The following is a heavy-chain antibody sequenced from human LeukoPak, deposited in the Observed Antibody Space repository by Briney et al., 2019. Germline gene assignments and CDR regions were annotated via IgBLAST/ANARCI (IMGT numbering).Heavy chain of an antibody. J-gene: IGHJ4*02. V-gene: IGHV4-34*01. CDR1: GGSFSGYY. D-gene: IGHD3-22*01. Sequence: PSETLSLTCAVYGGSFSGYYWTWIRQPPGRGLEWIGEINQSGNTNYNPSLKSRVTISVDTSKNQFSLKLSSVTAADTAVYYCARDTYDSSGYRIDYWGQGTLVTVSS. CDR3: ARDTYDSSGYRIDY. CDR2: INQSGNT.